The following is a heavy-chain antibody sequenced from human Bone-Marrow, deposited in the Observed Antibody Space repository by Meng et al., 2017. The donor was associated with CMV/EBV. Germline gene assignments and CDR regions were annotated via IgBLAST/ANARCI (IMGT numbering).Heavy chain of an antibody. Sequence: GGSLRLSCAASGFTFDDYGMSWVRQAPGKGLEWVSFINWNGGSTGYADSVKGRFTISRDNAKNSLYLQMNGLRAEDTALYYCARDPLNYGDKKGGFDYWGQGTLVTVSS. CDR2: INWNGGST. CDR1: GFTFDDYG. CDR3: ARDPLNYGDKKGGFDY. D-gene: IGHD4-17*01. V-gene: IGHV3-20*04. J-gene: IGHJ4*02.